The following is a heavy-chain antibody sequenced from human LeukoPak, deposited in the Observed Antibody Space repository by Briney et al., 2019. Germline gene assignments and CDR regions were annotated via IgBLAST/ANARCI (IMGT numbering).Heavy chain of an antibody. Sequence: GGSLRLSCAASGLTFSDYSMTWVRQAPGKGLFWVSGISAGGGSTYYADSVKGRFTISRDNAKNSLFLQMHSLSAEDTALYYCARVSRVAYTSSWYLDYWGQGTLVTVSS. D-gene: IGHD6-13*01. CDR3: ARVSRVAYTSSWYLDY. J-gene: IGHJ4*02. CDR2: ISAGGGST. V-gene: IGHV3-23*01. CDR1: GLTFSDYS.